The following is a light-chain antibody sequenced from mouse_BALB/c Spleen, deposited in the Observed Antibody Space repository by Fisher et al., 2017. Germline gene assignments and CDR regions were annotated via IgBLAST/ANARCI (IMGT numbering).Light chain of an antibody. Sequence: IVMTQSTAIMSASPGEKVTLTCSASSSVSSSYLYWYQQKPGSSPKLWIYSTSNLASGVPARFSGSGSGTSYSLTISSMEAEDAASYFCHQWSSYPPTFGGGTKLEIK. CDR2: STS. CDR3: HQWSSYPPT. CDR1: SSVSSSY. J-gene: IGKJ1*01. V-gene: IGKV4-79*01.